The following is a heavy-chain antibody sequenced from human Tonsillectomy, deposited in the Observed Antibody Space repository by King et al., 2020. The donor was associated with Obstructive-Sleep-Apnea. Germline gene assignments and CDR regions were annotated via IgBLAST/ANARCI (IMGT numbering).Heavy chain of an antibody. D-gene: IGHD4-23*01. V-gene: IGHV3-30*04. CDR3: ARDLVTTVATSGVF. CDR1: GFTFSSYA. CDR2: ISYDGNSK. J-gene: IGHJ4*02. Sequence: VQLVESGGGVVQPGRSLRLSCAASGFTFSSYAMHWVRQAPGKGLEWVAVISYDGNSKYVADSVKGRFTISRDNSKNTVDLQMSSLRAEDTAVYYCARDLVTTVATSGVFWGQGTLVSVSS.